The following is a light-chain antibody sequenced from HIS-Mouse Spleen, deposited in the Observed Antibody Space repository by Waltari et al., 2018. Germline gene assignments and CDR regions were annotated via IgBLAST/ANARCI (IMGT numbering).Light chain of an antibody. CDR3: QQYGSSPYT. CDR2: AAS. J-gene: IGKJ2*01. Sequence: DIQMTQSPSSLSASVGDRVTITCRASQGISSWLAWYQQKPEKAPKSLIYAASSRATGIPDRFSGSGSGTDFTLTISRLEPEDFAVYYCQQYGSSPYTFGQGTKLEIK. V-gene: IGKV1D-16*01. CDR1: QGISSW.